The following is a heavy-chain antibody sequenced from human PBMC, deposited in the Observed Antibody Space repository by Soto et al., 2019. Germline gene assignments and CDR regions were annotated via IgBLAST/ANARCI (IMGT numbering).Heavy chain of an antibody. CDR3: AREAHSGSYLGR. CDR1: VFTFSSYS. V-gene: IGHV3-21*01. J-gene: IGHJ4*02. D-gene: IGHD1-26*01. Sequence: PVGSLGVSCAASVFTFSSYSMNWFRQAPGKGLEWVSSISSSSSYIYYADSVKGRFTISRDNAKNSLYLQMNSLRAEDTAVYYCAREAHSGSYLGRWGQGTLVTVSS. CDR2: ISSSSSYI.